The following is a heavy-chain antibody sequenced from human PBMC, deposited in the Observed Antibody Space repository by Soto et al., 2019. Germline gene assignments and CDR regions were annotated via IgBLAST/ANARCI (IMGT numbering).Heavy chain of an antibody. Sequence: SSETLSLTCTVSGSSISSSSYYWGWIRQPPGKGLEWIGSIYYSGSTYYNPSLKSRVTISVDTSKNQFSLKLTSVTAADTAVYYCARQWELRTFDYWGRGTLVTVSS. CDR1: GSSISSSSYY. D-gene: IGHD1-26*01. J-gene: IGHJ4*02. CDR2: IYYSGST. V-gene: IGHV4-39*01. CDR3: ARQWELRTFDY.